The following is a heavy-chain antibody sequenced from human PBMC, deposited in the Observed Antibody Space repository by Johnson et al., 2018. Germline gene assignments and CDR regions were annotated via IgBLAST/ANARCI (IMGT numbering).Heavy chain of an antibody. CDR3: GPSRSWDYYYGMDV. D-gene: IGHD6-13*01. CDR1: GFTFSNAW. V-gene: IGHV3-15*01. Sequence: VQLVESGGGLVKPGGSLRLSCAASGFTFSNAWMSWVRQAPGKGLEWVGRIKSKPDGGPTDYAAPVNGRFTISRDDSKNTLYLQMNSLKTEDTAVYYCGPSRSWDYYYGMDVWGQGTTVTVSS. J-gene: IGHJ6*02. CDR2: IKSKPDGGPT.